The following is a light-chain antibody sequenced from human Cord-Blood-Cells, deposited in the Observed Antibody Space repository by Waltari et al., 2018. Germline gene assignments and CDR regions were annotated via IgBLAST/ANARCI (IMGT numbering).Light chain of an antibody. CDR3: KQALQTPYS. CDR2: LGS. V-gene: IGKV2-28*01. J-gene: IGKJ2*03. Sequence: DIVMTQSPLSLPVTPGEPASISCRSSQSLLHSNGYNYLDWYLQKPGQSPQLLIYLGSSRASGVPDRFSGSGSGTDFTLKISRVEADDVVVYYCKQALQTPYSFGQGTKLEIK. CDR1: QSLLHSNGYNY.